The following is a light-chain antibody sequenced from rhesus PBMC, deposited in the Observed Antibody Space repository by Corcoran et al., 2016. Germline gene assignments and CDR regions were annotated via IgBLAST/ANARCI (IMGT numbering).Light chain of an antibody. J-gene: IGKJ2*01. CDR1: QSIANW. V-gene: IGKV1-22*01. Sequence: DIQMTQSPSSLSASVGDTVTITCRASQSIANWLAWFQQKPGKAPNLLIYLASTLPSGVPSRFSGSGSGTDFTLTISSLQTEDFATYHCLQVTSRPYIFGQGTKVEIK. CDR3: LQVTSRPYI. CDR2: LAS.